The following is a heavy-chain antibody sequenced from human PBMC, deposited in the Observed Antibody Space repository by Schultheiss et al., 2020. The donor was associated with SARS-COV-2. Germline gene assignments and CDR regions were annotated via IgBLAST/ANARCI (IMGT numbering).Heavy chain of an antibody. CDR3: ARVRSSGWYLSGEDY. CDR2: MNPNSGNT. Sequence: ASVKVSCKASGYTFTSYDINWVRQATGQGLEWMGWMNPNSGNTGYAQKFQGRITMTRNTSISTAYMELSSLRAEDTGVYYCARVRSSGWYLSGEDYWGQGTLVTVSS. V-gene: IGHV1-8*01. CDR1: GYTFTSYD. J-gene: IGHJ4*02. D-gene: IGHD6-19*01.